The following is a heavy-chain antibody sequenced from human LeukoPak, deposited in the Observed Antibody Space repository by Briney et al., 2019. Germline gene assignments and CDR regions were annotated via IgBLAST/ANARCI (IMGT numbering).Heavy chain of an antibody. CDR3: ARRAGAYSHPYDY. D-gene: IGHD4/OR15-4a*01. CDR2: IYSGGST. Sequence: GGSLRLSCAASGFTFSSYAMSWVRQAPGKGLEWVSFIYSGGSTHYSDSVKGRFTISRDNSKNTLYLQMNSLRAEDTAVYYCARRAGAYSHPYDYWGQGTLVTVSS. J-gene: IGHJ4*02. CDR1: GFTFSSYA. V-gene: IGHV3-53*01.